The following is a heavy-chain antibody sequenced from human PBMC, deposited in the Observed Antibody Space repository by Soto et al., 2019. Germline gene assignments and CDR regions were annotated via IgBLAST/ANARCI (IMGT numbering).Heavy chain of an antibody. D-gene: IGHD6-6*01. CDR1: GFIFDDYA. CDR3: AKDRYSSSAYYYYGMDA. J-gene: IGHJ6*02. CDR2: ISGNSGSL. Sequence: GGSLRLSCAASGFIFDDYAMHWVRQAPGKGLEWVAVISGNSGSLGYADSVKGRFTISRDNAKNSLYLQMNRLRAEDTASYYCAKDRYSSSAYYYYGMDAWGQGTTVTVSS. V-gene: IGHV3-9*01.